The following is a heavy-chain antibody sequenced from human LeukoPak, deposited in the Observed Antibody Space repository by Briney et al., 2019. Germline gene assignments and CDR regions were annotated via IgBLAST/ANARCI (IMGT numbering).Heavy chain of an antibody. V-gene: IGHV1-8*02. D-gene: IGHD6-13*01. CDR1: GYTFTSYG. CDR3: ARGIKNGIAAASYYFDY. CDR2: MNPNSGNT. J-gene: IGHJ4*02. Sequence: ASVKVSCKASGYTFTSYGINWVRQATGQGLEWMGWMNPNSGNTGYAQKFQGRVTMTRNTSISTAYMELSSLRSEDTAVYYCARGIKNGIAAASYYFDYWGQGTLVTVSS.